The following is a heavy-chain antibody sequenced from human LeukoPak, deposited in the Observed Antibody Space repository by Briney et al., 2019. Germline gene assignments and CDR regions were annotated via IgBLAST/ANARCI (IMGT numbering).Heavy chain of an antibody. CDR3: ARLKFYDSTGYSPGYYMDV. CDR1: GGAIISYY. J-gene: IGHJ6*03. CDR2: IYPTGNT. Sequence: PSETLSLTCSVSGGAIISYYWGWVRQPAGKGPEWIGRIYPTGNTDYNPSLKTRVTMSTDLSKKQFSLRLRSVTAADTAVYYCARLKFYDSTGYSPGYYMDVWGKGTAVTVSS. D-gene: IGHD3-22*01. V-gene: IGHV4-4*07.